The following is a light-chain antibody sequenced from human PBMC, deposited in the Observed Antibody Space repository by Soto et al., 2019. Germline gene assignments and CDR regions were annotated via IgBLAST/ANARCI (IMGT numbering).Light chain of an antibody. CDR3: ASWDDSLNGPV. CDR1: SSNIGSNT. J-gene: IGLJ2*01. Sequence: QSVLTQPPSASGTPGQRVTISCSGSSSNIGSNTVSWYQQLPGTAPKLLIFSNNQRPSGVPDRFSGSKSGTSASLAFSGLRSEDEADYYCASWDDSLNGPVFGGGTKLTVL. CDR2: SNN. V-gene: IGLV1-44*01.